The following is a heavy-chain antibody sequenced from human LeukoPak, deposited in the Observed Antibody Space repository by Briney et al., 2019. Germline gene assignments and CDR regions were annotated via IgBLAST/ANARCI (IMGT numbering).Heavy chain of an antibody. Sequence: ASVKVSCKASGGTFSSYAISWVRQAPGQGLEWMGWISAYNGNTNYAQKLQGRVTMTTDTSTSTAYMELRSLRSDDTAVYYCASSGSYLGYFDYWGQGTLVTVSS. CDR3: ASSGSYLGYFDY. D-gene: IGHD1-26*01. CDR1: GGTFSSYA. J-gene: IGHJ4*02. V-gene: IGHV1-18*01. CDR2: ISAYNGNT.